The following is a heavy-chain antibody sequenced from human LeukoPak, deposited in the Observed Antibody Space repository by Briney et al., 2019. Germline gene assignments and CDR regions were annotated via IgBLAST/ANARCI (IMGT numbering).Heavy chain of an antibody. CDR2: IIPIFGTA. J-gene: IGHJ4*02. CDR3: ARDGYYDSSGYYYGSGYFDY. CDR1: GGTFSSYA. V-gene: IGHV1-69*13. D-gene: IGHD3-22*01. Sequence: GASVKVSCKASGGTFSSYAISWVRQASGQGLEWMGGIIPIFGTANYAQKFQGRVTITADESTSTAYMELSSLRSEDTAVYYCARDGYYDSSGYYYGSGYFDYWGQGTLVTVSS.